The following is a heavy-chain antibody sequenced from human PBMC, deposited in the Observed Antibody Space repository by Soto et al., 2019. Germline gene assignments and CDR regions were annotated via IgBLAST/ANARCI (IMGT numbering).Heavy chain of an antibody. CDR2: LIGGHYGT. J-gene: IGHJ5*02. V-gene: IGHV3-23*01. Sequence: GGSLRLSCTASGFTLQNYAMAWVRQAPGRGLEWVSTLIGGHYGTAYSYSVKGRFTVSRDNSKNCLYLQMNSLGVEDTAMYFCAKGKSTGDIDWFDPWGQGSLVTVSS. CDR3: AKGKSTGDIDWFDP. CDR1: GFTLQNYA. D-gene: IGHD3-10*01.